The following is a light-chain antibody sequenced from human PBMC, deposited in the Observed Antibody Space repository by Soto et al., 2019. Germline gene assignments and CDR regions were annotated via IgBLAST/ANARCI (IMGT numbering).Light chain of an antibody. CDR3: QQHNNWPIT. CDR2: DAS. J-gene: IGKJ5*01. CDR1: QSVRNY. Sequence: EIVLTQSPATLSLSPGERVTLSCRASQSVRNYLAWYQQKPGQAPRFLIYDASNRATGIPARFSGSGSGTDFTLTISSLGPEDFAVYYCQQHNNWPITFGQRTRLEIK. V-gene: IGKV3-11*01.